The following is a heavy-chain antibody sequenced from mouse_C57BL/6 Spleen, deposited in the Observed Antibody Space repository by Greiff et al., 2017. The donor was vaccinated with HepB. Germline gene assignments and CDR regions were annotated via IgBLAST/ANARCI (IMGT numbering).Heavy chain of an antibody. CDR3: APLERAMDY. CDR2: IDPSDSYT. Sequence: QVQLQQSGAELVRPGTSVKLSCKASGYTFTSYWMHWVKQRPGQGLEWIGVIDPSDSYTNYNQKFKGKATLTVDTSSSTAYMQLSSLTSEDSAVYYCAPLERAMDYWGQGTSVTVSS. J-gene: IGHJ4*01. D-gene: IGHD6-1*01. CDR1: GYTFTSYW. V-gene: IGHV1-59*01.